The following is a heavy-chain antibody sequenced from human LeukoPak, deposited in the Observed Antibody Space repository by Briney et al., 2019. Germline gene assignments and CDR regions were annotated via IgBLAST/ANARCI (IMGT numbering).Heavy chain of an antibody. Sequence: GASVKVSCKASGYTFTSYAMNWVRQAPGQGLEWMGWINTNTGNPTYAQGFTGRFVFSLDTSVSTAYLQISSLKAEDTAVYYCAQGMLGTSASSYFDYWGQGTLVTVSS. CDR3: AQGMLGTSASSYFDY. V-gene: IGHV7-4-1*02. J-gene: IGHJ4*02. D-gene: IGHD2-2*01. CDR2: INTNTGNP. CDR1: GYTFTSYA.